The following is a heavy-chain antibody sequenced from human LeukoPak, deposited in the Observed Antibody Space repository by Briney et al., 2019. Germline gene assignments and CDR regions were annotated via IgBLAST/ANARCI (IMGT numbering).Heavy chain of an antibody. CDR1: GGSISSSSYY. J-gene: IGHJ5*02. D-gene: IGHD3-9*01. Sequence: SETLSLTCTVSGGSISSSSYYWGWIRQPPGKGLEWIGSIYYSGSTYYNPSLKSRVTISVDTSKNQFSLKLSSVTAADTAVYYCARQIDPWPPFDPWGQGTLVTVSS. CDR3: ARQIDPWPPFDP. CDR2: IYYSGST. V-gene: IGHV4-39*01.